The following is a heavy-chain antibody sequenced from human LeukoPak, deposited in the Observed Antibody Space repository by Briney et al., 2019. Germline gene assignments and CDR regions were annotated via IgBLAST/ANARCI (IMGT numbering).Heavy chain of an antibody. J-gene: IGHJ4*02. CDR1: GLIVSNNY. V-gene: IGHV3-66*02. Sequence: GGSLRLSCAASGLIVSNNYMSWVRQAPGKGLEWVSVFYTDGSTYYADSVKGRFTISRDISKNTMYLQMNNLRAEDTAAYYCARGPHSGSFYGFDYWGQGTLVTVSS. CDR2: FYTDGST. D-gene: IGHD1-26*01. CDR3: ARGPHSGSFYGFDY.